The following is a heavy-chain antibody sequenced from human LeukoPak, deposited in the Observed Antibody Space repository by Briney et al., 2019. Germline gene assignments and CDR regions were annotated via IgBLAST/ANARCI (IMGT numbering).Heavy chain of an antibody. CDR2: ISYDGSNK. CDR3: AIEIRNYFDNNGYFDY. Sequence: TGGSLRLSCAASGFTFSSYGMHWVRQAPGKGLEWVAVISYDGSNKYYADSVKGRFTISRDNSKNTLYLQMNSLRAEDTAVYYCAIEIRNYFDNNGYFDYWGQGTLVTVSS. D-gene: IGHD3-22*01. V-gene: IGHV3-30*03. J-gene: IGHJ4*02. CDR1: GFTFSSYG.